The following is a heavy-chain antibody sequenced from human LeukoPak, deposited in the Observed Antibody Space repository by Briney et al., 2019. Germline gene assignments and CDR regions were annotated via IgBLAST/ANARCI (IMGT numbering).Heavy chain of an antibody. J-gene: IGHJ4*02. CDR3: ARGHSSSWYSYFDY. Sequence: SETLSLTCTVSGGSINSLYWNWIRQSPGKGLEWIGYIYYSGSTNYNPSLKSRVTISIDTSRKQFSLKLTSVTAADTAVYYCARGHSSSWYSYFDYWGQGTLVTVSS. V-gene: IGHV4-59*11. CDR1: GGSINSLY. CDR2: IYYSGST. D-gene: IGHD6-13*01.